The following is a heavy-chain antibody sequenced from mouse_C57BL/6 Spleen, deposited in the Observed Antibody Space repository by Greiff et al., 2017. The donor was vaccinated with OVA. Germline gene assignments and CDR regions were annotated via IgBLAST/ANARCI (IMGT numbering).Heavy chain of an antibody. Sequence: QVQLQQSGAELVKPGASVKISCKASGYAFSSYWMNWVKQRPGKGLEWIGQIYPGDGDTNYNGKFKGKATLTADKSSSTAYMQLSSLTSEDSAVYFGARGDYITTVVVPFDYWGQGTTLTVSS. D-gene: IGHD1-1*01. J-gene: IGHJ2*01. CDR2: IYPGDGDT. CDR3: ARGDYITTVVVPFDY. CDR1: GYAFSSYW. V-gene: IGHV1-80*01.